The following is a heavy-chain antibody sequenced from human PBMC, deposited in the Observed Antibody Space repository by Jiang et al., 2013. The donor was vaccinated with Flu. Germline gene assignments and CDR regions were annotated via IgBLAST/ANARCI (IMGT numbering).Heavy chain of an antibody. Sequence: VQLVESGGGLVQPGGSLRLSCAASGFTFNDFWMHWVRQDPGKGLMWVSRINTDGSSIIYADSVKGRFTVSRDNAKNTLYVQMNNLRVEDTAVYYCARASASFGGLSATTWGQGTLVTVSS. D-gene: IGHD3-16*01. J-gene: IGHJ4*02. CDR2: INTDGSSI. V-gene: IGHV3-74*01. CDR1: GFTFNDFW. CDR3: ARASASFGGLSATT.